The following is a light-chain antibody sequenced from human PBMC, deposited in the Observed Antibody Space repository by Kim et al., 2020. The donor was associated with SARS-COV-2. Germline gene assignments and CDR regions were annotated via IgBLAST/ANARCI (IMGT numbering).Light chain of an antibody. V-gene: IGLV3-1*01. CDR1: KLGDKY. J-gene: IGLJ2*01. CDR3: QARDSSIVV. CDR2: QDN. Sequence: VSPGQTASITCSGDKLGDKYVCWYQQRPGQSPVLVIYQDNKRPSGIPERFSGSNSGNTATLTISGTQAMDEADYYCQARDSSIVVFGGGTQLTVL.